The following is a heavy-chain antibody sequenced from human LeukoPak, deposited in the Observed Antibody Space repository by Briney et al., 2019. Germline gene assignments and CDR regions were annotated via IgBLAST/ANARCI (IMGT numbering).Heavy chain of an antibody. CDR1: GFTFSSYA. V-gene: IGHV3-64D*06. J-gene: IGHJ4*02. CDR3: VKDLCSGGSCYLFDS. CDR2: ISSNGGTT. D-gene: IGHD2-15*01. Sequence: GSLRLSCSASGFTFSSYAVHWVRQAPGKGLEYVSAISSNGGTTYYADSVKGRFTISRDNSKNTLYLQMSSLRAEDTAVYYCVKDLCSGGSCYLFDSWGRGTLVTVSS.